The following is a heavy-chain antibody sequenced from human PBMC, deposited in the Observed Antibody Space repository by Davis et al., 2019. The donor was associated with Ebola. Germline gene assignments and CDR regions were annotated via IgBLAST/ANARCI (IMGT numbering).Heavy chain of an antibody. CDR3: ARRSPGYDILTGYYYDAFDI. D-gene: IGHD3-9*01. V-gene: IGHV4-34*01. CDR2: INHSGST. CDR1: GGSFSGYY. Sequence: MPSETLSLTCAVYGGSFSGYYWSWIRQPPGKGLEWIGEINHSGSTNYNPSLKSRVTISVDTSKNQFSLKLSSVTAADTAVYYCARRSPGYDILTGYYYDAFDIWGQGTMVTVSS. J-gene: IGHJ3*02.